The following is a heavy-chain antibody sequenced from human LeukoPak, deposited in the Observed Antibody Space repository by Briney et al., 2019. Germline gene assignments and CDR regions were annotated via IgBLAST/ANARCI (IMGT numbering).Heavy chain of an antibody. V-gene: IGHV3-21*01. CDR2: ISSSSSYI. CDR1: GFTFSSYS. J-gene: IGHJ4*02. D-gene: IGHD6-6*01. CDR3: AREREYSSSNPGGPDY. Sequence: PGGSLKLSCAASGFTFSSYSMNWVRQAPGKGLEWVSPISSSSSYIYYADSVKGRFTISRDNAKNSLYLQMNSLRAEDTAVYYCAREREYSSSNPGGPDYRGQGTLVTVSS.